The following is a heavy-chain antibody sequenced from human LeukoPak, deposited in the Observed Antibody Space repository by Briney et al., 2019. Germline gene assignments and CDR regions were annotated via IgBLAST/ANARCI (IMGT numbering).Heavy chain of an antibody. CDR1: GFTVSSNY. V-gene: IGHV3-53*01. CDR3: ARAEGKYDSSGYYYRLFDY. CDR2: IYSGDIT. D-gene: IGHD3-22*01. Sequence: GGSLRLSCAASGFTVSSNYMSWVRQAPGKGLEWVSIIYSGDITYYADSVKGRFTISRDNSKNTLYLQMNSLRAEDTAVYYCARAEGKYDSSGYYYRLFDYWGQGTLVTVSS. J-gene: IGHJ4*02.